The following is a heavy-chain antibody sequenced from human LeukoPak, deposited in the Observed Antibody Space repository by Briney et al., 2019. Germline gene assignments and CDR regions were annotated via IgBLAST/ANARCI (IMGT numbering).Heavy chain of an antibody. Sequence: PSETLSLTCTVSGGSISSSSYYWGWIRQPPGKGLEWIGEINHSGSTNYNPSLKSRVTISVDTSKNQFSLKLSSVTAADTAVYYCARYNRYCSSTSCRMFPNWFDPWGQGTLVTVSS. CDR3: ARYNRYCSSTSCRMFPNWFDP. CDR1: GGSISSSSYY. J-gene: IGHJ5*02. CDR2: INHSGST. D-gene: IGHD2-2*01. V-gene: IGHV4-39*07.